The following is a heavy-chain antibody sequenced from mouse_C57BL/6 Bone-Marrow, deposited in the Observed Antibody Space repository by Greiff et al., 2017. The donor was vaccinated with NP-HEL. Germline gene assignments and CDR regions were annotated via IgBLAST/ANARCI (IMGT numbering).Heavy chain of an antibody. CDR3: TRYWFAY. CDR1: GYTFTDYE. Sequence: VQRVESGAELVRPGASVTLSCKASGYTFTDYEMHWVKQTPVHGLEWIGAIDPETGGTAYNQKFKGKAILTADKSSSTAYMELRSLTSEDSAVYYCTRYWFAYWGQGTLVTVSA. CDR2: IDPETGGT. V-gene: IGHV1-15*01. J-gene: IGHJ3*01.